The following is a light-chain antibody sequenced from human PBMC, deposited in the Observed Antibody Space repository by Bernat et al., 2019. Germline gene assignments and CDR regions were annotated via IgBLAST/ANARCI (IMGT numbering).Light chain of an antibody. Sequence: DVQLTQSPSFLSASVGDRVDITCRASQVSGTYLAWYQKKPGKAPKLLIYGASTLQTGVPSRFSGGGSGTEFTLTIASLQPEDGATYFCQQLDRFPITFGQGTQLEIK. CDR2: GAS. V-gene: IGKV1-9*01. CDR1: QVSGTY. J-gene: IGKJ5*01. CDR3: QQLDRFPIT.